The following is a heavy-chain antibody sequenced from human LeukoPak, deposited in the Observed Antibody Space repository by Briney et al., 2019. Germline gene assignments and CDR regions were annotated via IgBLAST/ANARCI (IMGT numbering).Heavy chain of an antibody. CDR1: GYTFTSYG. D-gene: IGHD6-13*01. CDR3: ARDDLLVAAAGDAFDI. V-gene: IGHV1-18*01. CDR2: ISAYNGNT. J-gene: IGHJ3*02. Sequence: ASVKVSCKASGYTFTSYGISWVRQAPGQGLEWMGWISAYNGNTNYAQKLQGRVTMTTDTSTSTAYMELRSLRSDDTAVYYCARDDLLVAAAGDAFDIWGQGTMVTVSS.